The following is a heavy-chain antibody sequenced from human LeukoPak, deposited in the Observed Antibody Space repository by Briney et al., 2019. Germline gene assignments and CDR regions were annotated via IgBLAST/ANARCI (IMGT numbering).Heavy chain of an antibody. CDR3: ARDNYDIVTGYLNMDV. D-gene: IGHD3-9*01. J-gene: IGHJ6*03. V-gene: IGHV4-4*07. CDR2: IYTSGST. CDR1: GGSISRYY. Sequence: PSETLSLTCTVSGGSISRYYWSWIRQPAGKGLEWLGRIYTSGSTNYNPSLKSRVTMSVDTSKNQFSLKLSSVTAADTAVYYCARDNYDIVTGYLNMDVWGKGTTVTVSS.